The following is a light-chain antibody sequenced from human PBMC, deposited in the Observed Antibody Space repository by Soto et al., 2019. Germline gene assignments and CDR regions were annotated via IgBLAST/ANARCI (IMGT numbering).Light chain of an antibody. CDR3: QSYDSSLRDWNWV. Sequence: QSVLTQPPSVSGAPGQRVTISCTGSSSNIGADYGVHWYQQLPGRAPKLLIYDNNNRPSGVPDRFSGSKSDTSASLAITGLQAEDEADYYCQSYDSSLRDWNWVFGGGTKPPS. V-gene: IGLV1-40*01. CDR2: DNN. CDR1: SSNIGADYG. J-gene: IGLJ3*02.